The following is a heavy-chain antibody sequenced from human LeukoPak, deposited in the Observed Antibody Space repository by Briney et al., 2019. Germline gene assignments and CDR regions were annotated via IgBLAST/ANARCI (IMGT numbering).Heavy chain of an antibody. Sequence: GGSLRLSCAASGFIFSSFDINWVRQAPGKGLEWVSTISSNGGSTYYADSVKGRFTISRDNSKSTLYLQMNSLRDEDTAVYYCAKELRTYDSSGYFDYWGQGPLVTVSS. CDR2: ISSNGGST. J-gene: IGHJ4*02. CDR1: GFIFSSFD. D-gene: IGHD3-22*01. CDR3: AKELRTYDSSGYFDY. V-gene: IGHV3-23*01.